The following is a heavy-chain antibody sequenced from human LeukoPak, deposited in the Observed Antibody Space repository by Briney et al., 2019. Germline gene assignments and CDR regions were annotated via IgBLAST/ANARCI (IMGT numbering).Heavy chain of an antibody. CDR1: GFTFSSYW. J-gene: IGHJ6*02. CDR3: AREPTSIFGVVDRYGMDV. V-gene: IGHV3-74*01. CDR2: INSDGSST. D-gene: IGHD3-3*01. Sequence: GGSLRPSCAASGFTFSSYWMHWVRQAPGKGLVWVSRINSDGSSTSYADSVTGRFTISRDNAKNTLYLQMNSLRAEDTAVYYCAREPTSIFGVVDRYGMDVWGQGTSVTVSS.